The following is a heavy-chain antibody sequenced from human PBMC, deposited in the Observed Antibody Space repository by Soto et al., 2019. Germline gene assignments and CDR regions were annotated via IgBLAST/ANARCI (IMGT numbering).Heavy chain of an antibody. Sequence: QVQLQESGPGLVKPSQTLSLTCTVSGGSISRGNYYWSWIRQPPGKGLEWIGCISYSGTTHYSASLRSRVSISVDTSKNQFSLALSSVTAADTAVYYCATMGTTVTGLYYFGYWGQGTLVTVSA. CDR2: ISYSGTT. J-gene: IGHJ4*02. D-gene: IGHD4-17*01. CDR1: GGSISRGNYY. V-gene: IGHV4-30-4*01. CDR3: ATMGTTVTGLYYFGY.